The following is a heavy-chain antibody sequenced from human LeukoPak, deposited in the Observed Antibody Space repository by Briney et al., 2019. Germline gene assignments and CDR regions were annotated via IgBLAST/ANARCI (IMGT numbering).Heavy chain of an antibody. CDR1: GFTFSSCA. CDR3: AKKRGYNYGDFDY. J-gene: IGHJ4*02. Sequence: GGSLRLSCAASGFTFSSCAMNWVRQPPGKGLEWVSTISGSGDDTYYADSVKGRFTISRDNSKNTLYVQMNSLRAEDTAVYYCAKKRGYNYGDFDYWGQGTLVTVSS. D-gene: IGHD5-18*01. V-gene: IGHV3-23*01. CDR2: ISGSGDDT.